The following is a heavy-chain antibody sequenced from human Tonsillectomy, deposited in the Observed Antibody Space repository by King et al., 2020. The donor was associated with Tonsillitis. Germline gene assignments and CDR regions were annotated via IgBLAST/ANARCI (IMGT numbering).Heavy chain of an antibody. CDR2: ISYDGTNK. V-gene: IGHV3-33*05. Sequence: VQLVESGGGVVQPGRSLRLSCAASGFTFSSYGMHWVRQAPGKGLEGVAVISYDGTNKYYADSVKGRFTISRDNSKNTVFLRMNSLRAEDTAVYYCAGGDDSSGYYWSFDYWGQGTLVTVSS. D-gene: IGHD3-22*01. CDR1: GFTFSSYG. CDR3: AGGDDSSGYYWSFDY. J-gene: IGHJ4*02.